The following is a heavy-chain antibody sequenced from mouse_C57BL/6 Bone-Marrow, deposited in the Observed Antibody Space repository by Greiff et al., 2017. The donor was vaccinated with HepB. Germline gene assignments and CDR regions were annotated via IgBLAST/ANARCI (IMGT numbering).Heavy chain of an antibody. CDR2: IDPEDGET. CDR1: GFNIKDYY. CDR3: ARDYYGSSSWFAY. J-gene: IGHJ3*01. V-gene: IGHV14-2*01. D-gene: IGHD1-1*01. Sequence: VHVKQSGAELVKPGASVKLSCTASGFNIKDYYMHWVKQRTEQGLEWIGRIDPEDGETKYAPKFQGKATITADTSSNTAYLQLSSLTSEDTAVYYCARDYYGSSSWFAYWGQGTLVTVSA.